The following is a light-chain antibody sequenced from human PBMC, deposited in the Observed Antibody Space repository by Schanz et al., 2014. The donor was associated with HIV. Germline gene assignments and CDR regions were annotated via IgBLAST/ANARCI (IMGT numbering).Light chain of an antibody. J-gene: IGLJ2*01. Sequence: QSVLTQPPSASGTPGQRVTISCSGSSSDIGSNTVNWYQQLPRTAPTLLIYSNNQRPSGVPDRFSGSKSGTSASLAISGLQSEDEADYYCCSYARSSTVVFAGGTKLTVL. CDR1: SSDIGSNT. V-gene: IGLV1-44*01. CDR2: SNN. CDR3: CSYARSSTVV.